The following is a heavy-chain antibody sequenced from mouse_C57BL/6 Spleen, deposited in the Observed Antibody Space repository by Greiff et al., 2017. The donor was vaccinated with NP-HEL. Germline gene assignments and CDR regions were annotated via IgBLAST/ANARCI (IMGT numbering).Heavy chain of an antibody. D-gene: IGHD1-1*01. V-gene: IGHV5-17*01. CDR2: ISSGSSTI. Sequence: EVHLVESGGGLVKPGGSLKLSCAASGFTFSDYGMHWVRQAPEKGLEWVAYISSGSSTIYYADTVKGRFTISRDNAKNTLFLQMTSLRSEDTAMYYCARGHYGSSPFAYWGQGTLVTVSA. J-gene: IGHJ3*01. CDR1: GFTFSDYG. CDR3: ARGHYGSSPFAY.